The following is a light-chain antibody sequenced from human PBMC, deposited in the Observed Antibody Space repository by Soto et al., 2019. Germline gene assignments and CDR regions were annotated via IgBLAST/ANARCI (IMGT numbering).Light chain of an antibody. CDR2: GAS. CDR1: QGISSF. CDR3: QQLNSFPIP. V-gene: IGKV1-9*01. J-gene: IGKJ3*01. Sequence: IPLTQSPSSLSASVGDRGTISCRASQGISSFLAWYQQKPGKAPKLLIYGASTLQSGVPSRFSGSGSETDFTLTIGSLQPEDFATYYCQQLNSFPIPFGPGTKVDIK.